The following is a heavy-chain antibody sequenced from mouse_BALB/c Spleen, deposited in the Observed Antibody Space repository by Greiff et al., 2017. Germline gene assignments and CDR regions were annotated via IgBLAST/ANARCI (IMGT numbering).Heavy chain of an antibody. V-gene: IGHV3-2*02. D-gene: IGHD2-3*01. CDR1: GDSITSDYA. CDR3: ARDGYYAMDY. Sequence: EVQLKESGPSLVKPSQTLSLTCSVTGDSITSDYAWNWIRQFPGNKLEWMGYISYSGSTSYNPSLKSRISITRDTSKNQFFLQLNSVTTEDTATYYCARDGYYAMDYWGQGTSVTVSS. CDR2: ISYSGST. J-gene: IGHJ4*01.